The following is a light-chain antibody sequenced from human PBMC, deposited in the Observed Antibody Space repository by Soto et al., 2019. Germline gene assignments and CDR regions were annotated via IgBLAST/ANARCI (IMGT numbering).Light chain of an antibody. V-gene: IGLV2-8*01. CDR3: SAYAGSNLWV. CDR1: SSDVGNYKY. J-gene: IGLJ3*02. Sequence: QSALTQSPSASGSPGQSVTISCTGTSSDVGNYKYVSWYQQHPGKAPKLMIYEVSKRPSGVPDRFSGSKSGNTASLTVSGLQVEDEADYYSSAYAGSNLWVFGGGTKLTLL. CDR2: EVS.